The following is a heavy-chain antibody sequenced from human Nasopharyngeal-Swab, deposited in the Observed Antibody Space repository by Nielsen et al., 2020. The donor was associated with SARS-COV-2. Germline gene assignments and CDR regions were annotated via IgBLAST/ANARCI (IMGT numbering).Heavy chain of an antibody. CDR3: AREPGDGVSWFDP. J-gene: IGHJ5*02. Sequence: ASVKVSCKASGYTLTSYYMHWVRQAPGQGLEWMGIINPSGGSTSYAQKFQGRVTMTRDTSTSTVYMELSSLRSEDTAVYYCAREPGDGVSWFDPWGQGTLVTVSS. V-gene: IGHV1-46*01. D-gene: IGHD3-10*01. CDR1: GYTLTSYY. CDR2: INPSGGST.